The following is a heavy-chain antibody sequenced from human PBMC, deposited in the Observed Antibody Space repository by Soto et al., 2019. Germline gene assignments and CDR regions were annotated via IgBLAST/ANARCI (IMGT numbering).Heavy chain of an antibody. CDR2: IIPIFGTA. CDR3: ARDARVGSSSHYYYYGMDV. CDR1: GGTFSSYA. J-gene: IGHJ6*02. Sequence: SVKVSCKASGGTFSSYAISWVRQAPGQGLEWMGGIIPIFGTANYAQKFQGRVTITADESTSTAYMELSSLRSEDTAVYYCARDARVGSSSHYYYYGMDVWGQGTTVTVSS. D-gene: IGHD6-6*01. V-gene: IGHV1-69*13.